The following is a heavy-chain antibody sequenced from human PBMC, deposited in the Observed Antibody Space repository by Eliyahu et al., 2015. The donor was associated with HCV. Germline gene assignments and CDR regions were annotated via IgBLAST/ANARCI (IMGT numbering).Heavy chain of an antibody. V-gene: IGHV4-39*01. CDR3: ARLPNTVTXWFDP. J-gene: IGHJ5*02. D-gene: IGHD4-17*01. Sequence: QLQLQESGPGLVKPSETLSLTCTXSGGSISSSSYYWGWIRQPPGRGLEWIGSIYSSGSTYYNPSLKSRVTIFVDTSKNQFSLNLSSVTAADTAVYYCARLPNTVTXWFDPWGQGTLVTVAS. CDR2: IYSSGST. CDR1: GGSISSSSYY.